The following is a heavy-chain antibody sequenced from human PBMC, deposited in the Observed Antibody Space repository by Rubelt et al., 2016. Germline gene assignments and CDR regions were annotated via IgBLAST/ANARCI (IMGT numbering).Heavy chain of an antibody. J-gene: IGHJ4*02. CDR1: GYSISSGYY. V-gene: IGHV4-38-2*02. CDR2: IYHSGST. Sequence: QVQLQESGPGLVKPSETLSLACTVSGYSISSGYYWGWIRQPPGKGLEWIGSIYHSGSTYYNPSLKSRVTISVDTSKNQFSLKLSSVTAADTAVYYCVGARREHLVDYWGQGTLVTVSS. D-gene: IGHD5-12*01. CDR3: VGARREHLVDY.